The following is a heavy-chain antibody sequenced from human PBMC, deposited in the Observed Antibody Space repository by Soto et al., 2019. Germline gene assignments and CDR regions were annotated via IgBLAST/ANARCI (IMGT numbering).Heavy chain of an antibody. J-gene: IGHJ6*02. CDR1: GFTFSSYG. CDR2: ISYDGSNK. V-gene: IGHV3-30*18. CDR3: ANCLRYYYYGMDV. Sequence: QVQLVESGGSVVQPGRSLRLSCAASGFTFSSYGMHWVRQAQGQELEWVAVISYDGSNKYYADSVNGLFTISRDNSKNTLYLQINSLRAEDTAVYYCANCLRYYYYGMDVWVQGTTVTVSS.